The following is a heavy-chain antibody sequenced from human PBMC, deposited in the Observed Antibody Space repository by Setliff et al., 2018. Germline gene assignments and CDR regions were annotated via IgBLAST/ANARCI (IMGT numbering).Heavy chain of an antibody. J-gene: IGHJ6*02. CDR1: GGTFSSYA. Sequence: ASVKVSCKASGGTFSSYAISWVRQAPGQGLEWMGGIIPILGIANYAQKFQGRVTITADESTSTAYMELSSLRSEDTAVYYCAKGVLPETYYYYYYGMDVWGQGTTVTVSS. D-gene: IGHD3-10*01. CDR2: IIPILGIA. V-gene: IGHV1-69*10. CDR3: AKGVLPETYYYYYYGMDV.